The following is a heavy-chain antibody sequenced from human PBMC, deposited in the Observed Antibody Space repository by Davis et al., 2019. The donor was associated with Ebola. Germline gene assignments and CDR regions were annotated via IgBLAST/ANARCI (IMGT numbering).Heavy chain of an antibody. D-gene: IGHD2-8*01. Sequence: GESLKISCAASGFTFSSYSMNWVRQAPGKGLEWVSSISSSSSYIYYADSVKGRFTISRDNAKNSLYLQMNSLRAEDTAVYYCAKGDIVLMVYATPYYGMDVWGQGTTVTVSS. CDR3: AKGDIVLMVYATPYYGMDV. V-gene: IGHV3-21*01. J-gene: IGHJ6*02. CDR1: GFTFSSYS. CDR2: ISSSSSYI.